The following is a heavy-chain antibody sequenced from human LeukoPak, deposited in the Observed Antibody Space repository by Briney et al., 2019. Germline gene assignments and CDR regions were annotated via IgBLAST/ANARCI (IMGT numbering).Heavy chain of an antibody. J-gene: IGHJ5*02. D-gene: IGHD3-10*01. CDR2: FYYSVST. CDR1: GGSISSYY. Sequence: SETLSLTCTVSGGSISSYYWSWIRQPPGKGLEGVGYFYYSVSTNYNPSLKSRVTISVDTSKNQFSLKLSSLTAADTAVYYCARGLRTMVRGRPVRNWFDPWGQGTLVTVSS. CDR3: ARGLRTMVRGRPVRNWFDP. V-gene: IGHV4-59*01.